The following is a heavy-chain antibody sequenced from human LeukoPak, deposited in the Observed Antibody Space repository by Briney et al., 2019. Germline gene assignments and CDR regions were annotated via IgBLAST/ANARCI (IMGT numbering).Heavy chain of an antibody. V-gene: IGHV1-18*01. CDR1: GYTFTSYG. CDR2: ISAYNGNT. D-gene: IGHD2-15*01. Sequence: ASVKVSCKASGYTFTSYGISWVRQAPGQGLEWMGWISAYNGNTIYARKVKGRVTMTTDTSTSTAYMELRSLKSDDTAVYYCARASYCSGGSCYSDYWGQGTLVTVSS. CDR3: ARASYCSGGSCYSDY. J-gene: IGHJ4*02.